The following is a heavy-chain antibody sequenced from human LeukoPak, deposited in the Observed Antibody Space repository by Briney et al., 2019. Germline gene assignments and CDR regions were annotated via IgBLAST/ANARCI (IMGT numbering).Heavy chain of an antibody. CDR1: GGSISSYY. D-gene: IGHD3-9*01. V-gene: IGHV4-59*08. J-gene: IGHJ3*02. Sequence: SETLSLTCTVSGGSISSYYWSWIRQPPGKGLEWIGYIYYSGSTNYNPSLKSRVTISVDTSKNQFSLKLSSVTAADTAVYYWARHYDILTGYYSGAFDIWGQGTMVTASS. CDR3: ARHYDILTGYYSGAFDI. CDR2: IYYSGST.